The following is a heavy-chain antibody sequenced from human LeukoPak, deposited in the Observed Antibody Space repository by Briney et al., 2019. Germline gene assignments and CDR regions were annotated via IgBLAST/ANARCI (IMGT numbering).Heavy chain of an antibody. J-gene: IGHJ4*02. D-gene: IGHD3-22*01. CDR1: GFSLSSYG. Sequence: GGSLRLSCAASGFSLSSYGMTWVRQAPGKGLEWVSTLSDRGGGTYYADSVKGRFTISRDNSKNTVHLQMNSLRAEDTAMYYCARRAGDYSHPYDYWGQGTLVTVSS. V-gene: IGHV3-23*01. CDR3: ARRAGDYSHPYDY. CDR2: LSDRGGGT.